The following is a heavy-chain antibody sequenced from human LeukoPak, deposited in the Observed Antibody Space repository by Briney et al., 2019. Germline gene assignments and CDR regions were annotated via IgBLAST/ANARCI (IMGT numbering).Heavy chain of an antibody. CDR3: AKDPSFRPGYFDY. CDR2: IRYDGSNK. J-gene: IGHJ4*02. V-gene: IGHV3-30*02. CDR1: GFTFSSYG. Sequence: PGGSLRLSCAASGFTFSSYGMHWVRQAPGKGLEWVAFIRYDGSNKYYADSVNGRFTISRDNSKNTLYLKINSLRAEDTAVYYCAKDPSFRPGYFDYWGQGTLVTVSS.